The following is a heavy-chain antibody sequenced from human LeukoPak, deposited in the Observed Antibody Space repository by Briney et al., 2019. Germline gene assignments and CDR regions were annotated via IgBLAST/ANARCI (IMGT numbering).Heavy chain of an antibody. J-gene: IGHJ6*03. CDR2: ISYDGSNK. CDR1: GFTFSSYA. Sequence: PGGSLRLSCAASGFTFSSYAMHWVRQAPGKGLKWVAVISYDGSNKYYADSVKGRFTISRDNSKNTLYLQMNSLRAEDTAVYYCARTTRGYYMDVWGKGTTVTVSS. D-gene: IGHD3-10*01. V-gene: IGHV3-30*04. CDR3: ARTTRGYYMDV.